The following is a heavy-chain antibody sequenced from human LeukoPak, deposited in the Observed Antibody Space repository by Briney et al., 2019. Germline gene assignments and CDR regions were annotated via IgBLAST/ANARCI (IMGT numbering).Heavy chain of an antibody. CDR1: GYTFTTYA. CDR2: INTNTGNP. Sequence: ASVKVSCKASGYTFTTYAMNWVRQAPGQGLEWMGFINTNTGNPTYAQGFTGRFVFSLDTSVSTAYLQISSLKAEDTVVYYCARYNSGWYRWFDPWGQGTLVIVSS. CDR3: ARYNSGWYRWFDP. J-gene: IGHJ5*02. V-gene: IGHV7-4-1*02. D-gene: IGHD6-19*01.